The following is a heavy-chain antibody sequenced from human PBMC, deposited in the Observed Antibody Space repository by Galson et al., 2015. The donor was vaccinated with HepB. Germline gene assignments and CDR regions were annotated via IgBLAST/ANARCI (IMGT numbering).Heavy chain of an antibody. CDR2: IYSGGST. CDR3: ARVRPRIVGVARPCDY. V-gene: IGHV3-53*01. Sequence: SLRLSCAASGFTVSGNYMSWVRQAPGKGLEWVSVIYSGGSTFYADSVKGRFTISRDNSKNTLYLQMNSVRAEDTAVYYCARVRPRIVGVARPCDYWGQGTLVTVSS. CDR1: GFTVSGNY. J-gene: IGHJ4*02. D-gene: IGHD1-26*01.